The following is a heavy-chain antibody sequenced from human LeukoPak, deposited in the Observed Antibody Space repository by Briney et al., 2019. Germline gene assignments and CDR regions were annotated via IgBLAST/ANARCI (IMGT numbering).Heavy chain of an antibody. J-gene: IGHJ4*02. CDR2: IYPGDSDT. D-gene: IGHD3-3*01. CDR1: GYTFTNYW. V-gene: IGHV5-51*01. CDR3: ARAPTIFGVVLDY. Sequence: GESLKISCKGSGYTFTNYWIGWVRQMPGKGLEWMGIIYPGDSDTRYSPSFQDQVTISADKSISTAYLQWSSLKASDTAMYYCARAPTIFGVVLDYWGQGTLVTVSS.